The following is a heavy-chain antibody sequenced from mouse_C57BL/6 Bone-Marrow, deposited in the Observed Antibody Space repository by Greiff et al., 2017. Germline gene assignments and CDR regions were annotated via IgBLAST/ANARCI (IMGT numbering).Heavy chain of an antibody. CDR1: GYSFTGYY. CDR2: INPSTGGT. Sequence: VQLQQSGPELVKPGASVKISCKASGYSFTGYYMHWVKQSSEKSLEWIGEINPSTGGTSYNQKFKGKATLTVDKSSSTAYMQIKSLTSEDSAVXYCAKEDYYGYFDYWGQGTTLTVSS. J-gene: IGHJ2*01. V-gene: IGHV1-43*01. CDR3: AKEDYYGYFDY. D-gene: IGHD1-1*01.